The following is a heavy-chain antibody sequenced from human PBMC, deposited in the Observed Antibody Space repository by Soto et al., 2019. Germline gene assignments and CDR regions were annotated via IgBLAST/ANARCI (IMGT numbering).Heavy chain of an antibody. D-gene: IGHD2-15*01. Sequence: SGPTLVNPTQTLTLTCTFSGFSLSPNGVGVGWIRQPPGKALEWLALIYWDDDKRYSPSLKNRLTITKDTSKNQVVLTLTNMDPMDTATHYCAHRQAIVFSFDYWGQGTLVTVSS. J-gene: IGHJ4*02. CDR3: AHRQAIVFSFDY. CDR2: IYWDDDK. V-gene: IGHV2-5*02. CDR1: GFSLSPNGVG.